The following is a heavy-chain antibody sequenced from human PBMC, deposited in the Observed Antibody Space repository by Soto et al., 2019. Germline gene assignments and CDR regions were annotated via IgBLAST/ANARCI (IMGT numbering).Heavy chain of an antibody. Sequence: SETLSLTCTVSGGSISSYYWSWIRQPPGKGLEWIGYIYYSWSTNYNPSLKSRVTISVETSKNQFSLKLSSVTAADTAVYYCARARVYYYYYYMDVWGKGTTVTVSS. CDR2: IYYSWST. V-gene: IGHV4-59*01. J-gene: IGHJ6*03. CDR3: ARARVYYYYYYMDV. D-gene: IGHD3-10*01. CDR1: GGSISSYY.